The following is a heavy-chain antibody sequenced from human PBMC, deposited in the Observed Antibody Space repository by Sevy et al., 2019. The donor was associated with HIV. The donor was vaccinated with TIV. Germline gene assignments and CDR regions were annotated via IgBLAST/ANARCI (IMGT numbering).Heavy chain of an antibody. J-gene: IGHJ4*02. CDR2: TRNKADSYTT. CDR1: GFTFSDHY. V-gene: IGHV3-72*01. CDR3: ATHAGIAAAGRVFDY. Sequence: GGSLRLSCAASGFTFSDHYMEWVRQAPGKGLEWVGRTRNKADSYTTEYAASVKGRFTISRDDSKNSLYLQMNSLRTEDAAVYYCATHAGIAAAGRVFDYWGQGSLVTVSS. D-gene: IGHD6-13*01.